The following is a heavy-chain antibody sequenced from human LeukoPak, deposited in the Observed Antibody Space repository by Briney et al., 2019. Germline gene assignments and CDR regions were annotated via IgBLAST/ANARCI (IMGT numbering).Heavy chain of an antibody. CDR3: AKDRNGYYTDLYY. CDR1: GFIFTNYA. J-gene: IGHJ4*02. CDR2: ISGSGGST. D-gene: IGHD5-24*01. V-gene: IGHV3-23*01. Sequence: PGGSLRLSCAASGFIFTNYAMTWVRQAPGKGLEWVSGISGSGGSTYYADSVKGRFTISRDKSKNTLYLQMNSLRAEDTAVYYCAKDRNGYYTDLYYWDQGTLVTVSS.